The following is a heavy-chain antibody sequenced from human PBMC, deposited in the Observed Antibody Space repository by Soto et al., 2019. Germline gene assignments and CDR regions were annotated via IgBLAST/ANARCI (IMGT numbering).Heavy chain of an antibody. V-gene: IGHV4-30-4*01. D-gene: IGHD2-2*01. Sequence: QVQLQESGPGLVKPSQTLSLTCSVSGDYIHVGGYYWTWIRQRPGKGLEWMGYIYYTGKTYYNPSLESRLTMSVDRSKNQCSLRLTSVTAADPAVYFCGRDLTSNANCIDPWGQGTLVTVSS. CDR3: GRDLTSNANCIDP. CDR1: GDYIHVGGYY. J-gene: IGHJ5*02. CDR2: IYYTGKT.